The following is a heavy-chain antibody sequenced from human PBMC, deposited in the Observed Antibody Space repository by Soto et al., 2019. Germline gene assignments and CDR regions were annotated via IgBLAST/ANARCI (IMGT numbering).Heavy chain of an antibody. CDR3: ATYGSGTYKPTTFDY. J-gene: IGHJ4*02. CDR1: GGSIGSGSHY. D-gene: IGHD3-10*01. Sequence: PSETLSLTCTVSGGSIGSGSHYWSWIRQHPGKGLEWIGDIYYSGITYYNPSLKSRVTISVDTSKNQFSLKLSSVTAVDTAVYYCATYGSGTYKPTTFDYWGQGTLVTVSS. V-gene: IGHV4-31*03. CDR2: IYYSGIT.